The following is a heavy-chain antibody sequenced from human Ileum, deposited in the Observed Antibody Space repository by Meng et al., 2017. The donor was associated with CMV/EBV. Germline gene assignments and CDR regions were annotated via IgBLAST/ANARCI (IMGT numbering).Heavy chain of an antibody. CDR2: ISDSGGST. V-gene: IGHV3-23*01. Sequence: GGPLRLSCAASGFTFSTHAMSWVRQAPGKGLEWVSSISDSGGSTYYADSVKGRFTISRDNSNNTLYLQMNSLRAEDTAVYYCAKRDTTSAWGQGTLVTVSS. J-gene: IGHJ5*02. CDR3: AKRDTTSA. D-gene: IGHD5-18*01. CDR1: GFTFSTHA.